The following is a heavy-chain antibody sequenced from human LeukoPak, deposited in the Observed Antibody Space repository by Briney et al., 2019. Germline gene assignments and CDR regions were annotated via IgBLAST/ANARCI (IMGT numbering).Heavy chain of an antibody. CDR2: INWNGGST. V-gene: IGHV3-20*04. Sequence: GGSLRLSCAASGFTFDDYGMSWVREAPGKGLEWVSGINWNGGSTVYADSVKGRFTISRDNAKNSLYLQMNSLRAEDTAVYYCARGSSQYYDILTAWNWGQGTLVTVSS. J-gene: IGHJ4*02. D-gene: IGHD3-9*01. CDR1: GFTFDDYG. CDR3: ARGSSQYYDILTAWN.